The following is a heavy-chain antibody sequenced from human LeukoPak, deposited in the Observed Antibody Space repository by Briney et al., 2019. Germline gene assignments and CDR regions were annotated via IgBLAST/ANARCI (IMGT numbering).Heavy chain of an antibody. D-gene: IGHD3-3*01. J-gene: IGHJ5*02. V-gene: IGHV4-34*01. CDR2: INHSGST. Sequence: SETLSLTCAVYGGSFSGYYWSWIRQPPGKGLEWIGEINHSGSTNYNPSPKSRVTISVDTSKNQFSLKLSSVTAADTAVYYCARVQIHYDFWSGYYKYWFDPWGQGTLVTVSS. CDR1: GGSFSGYY. CDR3: ARVQIHYDFWSGYYKYWFDP.